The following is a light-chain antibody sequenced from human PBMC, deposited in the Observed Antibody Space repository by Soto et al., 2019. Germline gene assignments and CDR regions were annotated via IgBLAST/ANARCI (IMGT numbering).Light chain of an antibody. CDR1: QSVSSSS. CDR2: GAS. Sequence: EIVLTQSPGTLSLSPGERATLSCRASQSVSSSSLAWYQQKPGQAPRLLLYGASSRATGIPDRFSGSGSGTDFTLTISRLEPEDFAVYYCQQYGGSPLVTFGQGTKLEIK. CDR3: QQYGGSPLVT. J-gene: IGKJ2*01. V-gene: IGKV3-20*01.